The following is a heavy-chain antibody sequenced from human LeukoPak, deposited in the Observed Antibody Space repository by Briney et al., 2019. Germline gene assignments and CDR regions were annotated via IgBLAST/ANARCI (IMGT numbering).Heavy chain of an antibody. CDR2: INPNSGGT. J-gene: IGHJ4*02. V-gene: IGHV1-2*02. CDR1: GYTFTGYY. Sequence: GASVKVACKASGYTFTGYYMHWVRQAPGQGEEWRGWINPNSGGTNYALQFQATVTMTRATSLSSAYMELSRLRSAATAVYYCARDRGEQWLSLVPRGYYFDYWGQGTLVTVSS. D-gene: IGHD6-19*01. CDR3: ARDRGEQWLSLVPRGYYFDY.